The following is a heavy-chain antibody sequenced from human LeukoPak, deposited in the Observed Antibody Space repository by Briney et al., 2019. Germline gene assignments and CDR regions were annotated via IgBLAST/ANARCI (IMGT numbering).Heavy chain of an antibody. J-gene: IGHJ6*02. V-gene: IGHV3-23*01. D-gene: IGHD3-10*01. CDR1: GFTFSSYA. Sequence: GGSLRLSCAASGFTFSSYAMSWVRQAPGKGLEWVSAISGSGGSTYYADSAKGRFTISRDNSKNTLYLQMNSLRAEDTAVYYCAKVSGRIQIWPQPFGDGMDVWGQGTTVTVSS. CDR2: ISGSGGST. CDR3: AKVSGRIQIWPQPFGDGMDV.